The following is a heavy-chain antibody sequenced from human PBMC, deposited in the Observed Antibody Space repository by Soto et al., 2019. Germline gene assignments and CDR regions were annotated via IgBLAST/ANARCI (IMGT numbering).Heavy chain of an antibody. CDR1: GFTFSSYA. CDR3: DRDLNYGYYVPTSWFDH. CDR2: ISYDGSNK. V-gene: IGHV3-30-3*01. Sequence: QVQLGESGGGVVQPGRSLRLSCAASGFTFSSYAMHWVRQAPGKGLEWVAVISYDGSNKYYADSVKGRFTISRDNSKNSLSLQMNSLRAEDTAVYYCDRDLNYGYYVPTSWFDHWFQGTLVTDSS. J-gene: IGHJ5*02. D-gene: IGHD4-17*01.